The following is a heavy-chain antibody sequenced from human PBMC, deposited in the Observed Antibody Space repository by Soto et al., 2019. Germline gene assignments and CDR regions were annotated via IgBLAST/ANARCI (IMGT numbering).Heavy chain of an antibody. CDR3: AKHPDIVLMGPTKYYFDY. CDR1: EFTFSRYA. D-gene: IGHD2-8*01. CDR2: VTGNAIST. V-gene: IGHV3-23*01. J-gene: IGHJ4*01. Sequence: SLRLSCVASEFTFSRYAMSWVRQAPGKGLEWVSAVTGNAISTYYADSVKGRFIISRDNSKNTLYLQVNSLRAEDTAVYYCAKHPDIVLMGPTKYYFDYWGHGTLVTVSS.